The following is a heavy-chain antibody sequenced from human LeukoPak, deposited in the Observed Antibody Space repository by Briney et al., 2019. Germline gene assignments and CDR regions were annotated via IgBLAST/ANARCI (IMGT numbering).Heavy chain of an antibody. CDR1: GFTFNSYW. CDR3: ARGGGPLAD. J-gene: IGHJ4*02. CDR2: INGDGSST. Sequence: PGGSLRLSCAASGFTFNSYWMHWVRQAPGKGLVWVSRINGDGSSTSYVDSVKGRFTISRDSAKNTLSLQMNSLRAEDTAIYYCARGGGPLADWGQGTLVTVSS. V-gene: IGHV3-74*01.